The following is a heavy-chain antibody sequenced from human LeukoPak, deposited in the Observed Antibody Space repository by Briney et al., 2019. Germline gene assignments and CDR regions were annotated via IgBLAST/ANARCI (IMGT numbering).Heavy chain of an antibody. CDR1: GFTFSDYY. Sequence: GGSLRLSCAASGFTFSDYYMSWIRQAPGKGLEWVSYISSSGSTIYYADSVKGRFTISRDNAKNSLYLQMNSLRAEDTAVYYCAREVSSGWHANDYWGQGTLVTVSS. J-gene: IGHJ4*02. D-gene: IGHD6-19*01. CDR2: ISSSGSTI. CDR3: AREVSSGWHANDY. V-gene: IGHV3-11*01.